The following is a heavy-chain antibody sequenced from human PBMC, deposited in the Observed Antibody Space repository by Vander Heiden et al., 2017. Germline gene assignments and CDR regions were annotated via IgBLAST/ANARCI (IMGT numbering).Heavy chain of an antibody. CDR2: INHSGST. Sequence: QVQLQQWGAGLLKPSETLSLTCAVYGGSFSGYYWSWIRQPPGKGLEWIGEINHSGSTNYNPSLKSRVTISVDTAKNQFSLKLSSVTAADTAVYYCAMIGLPRTGVVEMDGTVTTDYFDYWGHGSLVTVYS. CDR3: AMIGLPRTGVVEMDGTVTTDYFDY. CDR1: GGSFSGYY. J-gene: IGHJ4*01. D-gene: IGHD4-17*01. V-gene: IGHV4-34*01.